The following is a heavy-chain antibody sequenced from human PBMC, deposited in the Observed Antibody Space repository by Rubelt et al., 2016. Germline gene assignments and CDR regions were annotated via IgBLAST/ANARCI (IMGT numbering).Heavy chain of an antibody. J-gene: IGHJ4*02. CDR1: GGTFSSYA. D-gene: IGHD3-10*01. V-gene: IGHV1-18*01. CDR2: ISAYNGNT. Sequence: QVQLVQSGAEVKKPGSSVKVSCKASGGTFSSYAISWVRQAPGQGLEWMGWISAYNGNTNYAQKLKGRVTMTTDTSTSTAYMELRSLRSDDTAVYYCARDPLPVRGVIMTPTHWGQGTLVTVSS. CDR3: ARDPLPVRGVIMTPTH.